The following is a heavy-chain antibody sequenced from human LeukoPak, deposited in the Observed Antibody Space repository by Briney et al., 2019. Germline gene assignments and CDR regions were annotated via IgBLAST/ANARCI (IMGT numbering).Heavy chain of an antibody. CDR1: GFTFSSYS. J-gene: IGHJ4*02. V-gene: IGHV3-21*01. CDR2: ISSSSSYI. Sequence: GGSLRLSCAASGFTFSSYSMNWVRQAPGKGLEWVSSISSSSSYIYYADSVKGRFTISRDNAKNSLYLQMNSLRAEDTAVYYCAAGDYFYDYYFDYWGQGTLVTVSS. CDR3: AAGDYFYDYYFDY. D-gene: IGHD3-22*01.